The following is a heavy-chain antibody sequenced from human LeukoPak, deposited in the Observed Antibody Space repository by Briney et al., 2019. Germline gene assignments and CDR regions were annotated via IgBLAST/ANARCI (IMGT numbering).Heavy chain of an antibody. V-gene: IGHV4-39*07. D-gene: IGHD3-22*01. CDR2: IYYSGST. J-gene: IGHJ4*02. Sequence: GSLRLSCAASGFTFSSYEMNWIRQPPGKGLEWIGSIYYSGSTYYNPSLKSRVTISVDTSKNQFSLKLSSVTAADTAVYYCARAAYYDSSPFFDYWGQGTLVTVSS. CDR3: ARAAYYDSSPFFDY. CDR1: GFTFSSYE.